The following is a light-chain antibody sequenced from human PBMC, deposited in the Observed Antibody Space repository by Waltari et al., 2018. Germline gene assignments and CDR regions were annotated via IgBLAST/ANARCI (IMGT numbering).Light chain of an antibody. CDR2: YVR. CDR3: GSYTSDSSVV. Sequence: QSALTQPASVSGSPGQSITISCTGTRSDVGGYNYVSWYQQHPDKVPKRIIYYVRNRPSGISNRFSGSKSGNTASLTISGLQAEDEADYFCGSYTSDSSVVFGGGTRLTVL. V-gene: IGLV2-14*01. CDR1: RSDVGGYNY. J-gene: IGLJ2*01.